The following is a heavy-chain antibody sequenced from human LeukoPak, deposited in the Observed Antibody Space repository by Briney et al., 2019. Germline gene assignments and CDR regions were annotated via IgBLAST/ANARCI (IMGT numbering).Heavy chain of an antibody. CDR2: ISSSSSYT. CDR3: AREGLRAYYDILTGFDY. J-gene: IGHJ4*02. D-gene: IGHD3-9*01. Sequence: GGSLRLSCAASGFTFSDYYMSRIRQAPGKGLEWVSYISSSSSYTNYADSVKGRFTISRDNAKNSLYLQMNSLRAEDTAVYYCAREGLRAYYDILTGFDYWGQGTLVTVSS. V-gene: IGHV3-11*06. CDR1: GFTFSDYY.